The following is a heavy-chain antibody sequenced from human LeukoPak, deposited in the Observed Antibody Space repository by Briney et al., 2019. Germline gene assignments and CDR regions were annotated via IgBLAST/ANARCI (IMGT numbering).Heavy chain of an antibody. CDR1: GFTFSSYW. CDR2: ISSDGTST. J-gene: IGHJ4*02. D-gene: IGHD4-17*01. V-gene: IGHV3-74*01. CDR3: TRVHYGDYVDY. Sequence: GGSLRLSCAASGFTFSSYWMHWVRQAPGKGLVWVSRISSDGTSTSYADSAKGRFTISRDNAKNTLYLQMNSLRAEDTAVYHCTRVHYGDYVDYWGQGTLVTVSS.